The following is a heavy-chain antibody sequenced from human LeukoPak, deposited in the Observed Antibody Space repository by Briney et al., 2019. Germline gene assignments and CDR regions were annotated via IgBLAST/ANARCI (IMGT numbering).Heavy chain of an antibody. CDR3: ARDHSSYYYDSSGYSL. CDR2: ISAYNGNT. V-gene: IGHV1-18*01. CDR1: GYTFTSYG. J-gene: IGHJ4*02. D-gene: IGHD3-22*01. Sequence: ASVKVSCKASGYTFTSYGISWVRQAPGQGLEWMGWISAYNGNTNYAHTLQGRVTMTTDTSTSTAYMGLRRLRSDDTAVYYCARDHSSYYYDSSGYSLWGRGTLVTVSS.